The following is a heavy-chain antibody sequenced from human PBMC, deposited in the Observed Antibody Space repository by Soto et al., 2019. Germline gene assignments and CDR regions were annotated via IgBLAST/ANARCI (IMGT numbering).Heavy chain of an antibody. CDR1: GGTFNSYA. Sequence: QVQLVQSGAEVKKPGSSVKVSCKASGGTFNSYAISWVRQAPGQGLEWMGGIIPISGTANYAQKFQGRVTITADESTSTAYMELSSLRSEYTSVYYCARSQGSSTSLEIYYYYYYGMDVWGQGTTVTVSS. CDR3: ARSQGSSTSLEIYYYYYYGMDV. V-gene: IGHV1-69*01. J-gene: IGHJ6*02. CDR2: IIPISGTA. D-gene: IGHD2-2*01.